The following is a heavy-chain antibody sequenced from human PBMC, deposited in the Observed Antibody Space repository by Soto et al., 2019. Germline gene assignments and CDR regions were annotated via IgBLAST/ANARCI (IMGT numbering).Heavy chain of an antibody. CDR2: IYPGDSDT. CDR3: AKTDGYEVEY. D-gene: IGHD5-18*01. J-gene: IGHJ4*02. Sequence: AGESLKISCKGSGYSFVSYWIAWVRQMPGKGLEWMGSIYPGDSDTTYSPSIQGQVIISADKSSTTVYLQWNTLKASDTAMYYCAKTDGYEVEYWGQGTQVTVSS. V-gene: IGHV5-51*01. CDR1: GYSFVSYW.